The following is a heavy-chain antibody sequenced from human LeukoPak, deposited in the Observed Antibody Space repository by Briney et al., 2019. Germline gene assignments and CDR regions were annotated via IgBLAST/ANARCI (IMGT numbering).Heavy chain of an antibody. J-gene: IGHJ6*03. CDR1: GGSISSYY. CDR3: ARRMEPEMVRGVGYMDV. CDR2: IYYSGST. Sequence: SETLSLTCTVSGGSISSYYWSWIRQPPGKGLEWIGYIYYSGSTNYNPSLKSRVTISVDTSKNQFSLKLSSVTAADTAVYYCARRMEPEMVRGVGYMDVWGKGTTVTVSS. V-gene: IGHV4-59*01. D-gene: IGHD3-10*01.